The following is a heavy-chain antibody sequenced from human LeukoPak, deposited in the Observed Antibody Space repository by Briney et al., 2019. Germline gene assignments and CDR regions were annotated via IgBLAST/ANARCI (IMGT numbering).Heavy chain of an antibody. D-gene: IGHD2-15*01. V-gene: IGHV4-39*07. J-gene: IGHJ4*02. CDR1: GGSISSSSYY. Sequence: PSETLSLTCTVSGGSISSSSYYWGWIRQPPGKGLEWIGSIYYSGSTNYNPSLKSRVTISVDTSKNQFSLKLSSVTAADTAVYYCARAPYWSYYFDYWGQGTLVTVSS. CDR2: IYYSGST. CDR3: ARAPYWSYYFDY.